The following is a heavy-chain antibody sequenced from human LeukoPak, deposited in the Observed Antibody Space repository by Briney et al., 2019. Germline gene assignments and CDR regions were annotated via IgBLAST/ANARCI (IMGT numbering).Heavy chain of an antibody. V-gene: IGHV1-46*01. D-gene: IGHD3-22*01. J-gene: IGHJ4*02. Sequence: GASVKVSCKASGYTFSSYYMHWVRQAPGQGLEWMGIINASGGSTTYAQKFQGRVAMTRDTSTSTVYMELSSLRSEDTAVYYCARDLREVYDSSGYYLANVAFDYWGQGTLVTVSS. CDR3: ARDLREVYDSSGYYLANVAFDY. CDR2: INASGGST. CDR1: GYTFSSYY.